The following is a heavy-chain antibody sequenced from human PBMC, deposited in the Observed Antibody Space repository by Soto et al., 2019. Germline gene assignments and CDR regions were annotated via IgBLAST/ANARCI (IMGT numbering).Heavy chain of an antibody. D-gene: IGHD3-3*01. V-gene: IGHV2-26*01. CDR2: IFSNDEK. Sequence: QVTLKESGPVLVKPTETLTLTCTVSGFSLSNARMGVSWIRQPPGKALEWLAHIFSNDEKSYSTSLKSRLTISKDTSKSQVVLTTTNMDPVDTATYYCARIERDFWSGYYTGWFDPWGQGTLVTVSS. CDR3: ARIERDFWSGYYTGWFDP. CDR1: GFSLSNARMG. J-gene: IGHJ5*02.